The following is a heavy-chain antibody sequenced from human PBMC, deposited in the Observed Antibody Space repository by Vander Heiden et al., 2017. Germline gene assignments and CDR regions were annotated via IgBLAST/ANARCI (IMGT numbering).Heavy chain of an antibody. D-gene: IGHD2-15*01. J-gene: IGHJ6*02. CDR3: ARDPGDCSGGSCYSQGNYYYGMDV. CDR2: ISSSSSYI. V-gene: IGHV3-21*01. CDR1: GFTFSSYS. Sequence: EVQLVESGGGLVKPGGSLRLSCAASGFTFSSYSMNWVRQAPGKGLEWVSSISSSSSYIYYADSVKGRFTISRDNAKNSLYLQMNSLRAEDTAVYYCARDPGDCSGGSCYSQGNYYYGMDVWGQGTTVTVSS.